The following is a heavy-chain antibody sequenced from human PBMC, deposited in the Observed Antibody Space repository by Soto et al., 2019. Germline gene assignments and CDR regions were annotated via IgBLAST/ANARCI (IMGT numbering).Heavy chain of an antibody. CDR1: GFLFNSYG. D-gene: IGHD5-18*01. Sequence: EVQLVESGGGLAKPGGSLRLSCAASGFLFNSYGMNWVRLSPGRGLEWISSISSTSTYIEYADSVKGRFIISRDNAENSLFLKMNSLRAEDTAVYYCTRGRSTGMVFPDFDFWGQGALVTVSS. V-gene: IGHV3-21*01. CDR2: ISSTSTYI. J-gene: IGHJ4*02. CDR3: TRGRSTGMVFPDFDF.